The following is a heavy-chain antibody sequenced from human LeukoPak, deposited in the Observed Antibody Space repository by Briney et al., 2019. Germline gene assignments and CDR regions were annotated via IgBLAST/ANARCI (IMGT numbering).Heavy chain of an antibody. V-gene: IGHV3-74*01. CDR3: ARGRGVSLDY. D-gene: IGHD3-10*01. Sequence: GGSLRLSCAASGLTISNYWMHWVRQVPGKGLVWVSRINSEGSSISYAASVKGRFTISRDNAKNTLNLQMNSLRAEDTAVYYCARGRGVSLDYWGQGALVTVSS. J-gene: IGHJ4*02. CDR2: INSEGSSI. CDR1: GLTISNYW.